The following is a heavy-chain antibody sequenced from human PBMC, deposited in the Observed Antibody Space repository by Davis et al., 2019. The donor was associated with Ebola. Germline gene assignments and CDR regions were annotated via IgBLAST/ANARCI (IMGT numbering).Heavy chain of an antibody. Sequence: ASVKVSCKASGGTFSSYAISWVRQAPGQRLEWMGWINAGNGNTKYSQKFQGRVTITRDTSASTAYMEVSSLRSEDTAVYYCATADRYGYGMDVWGQGTTVTVSS. D-gene: IGHD5-18*01. CDR2: INAGNGNT. V-gene: IGHV1-3*01. J-gene: IGHJ6*02. CDR3: ATADRYGYGMDV. CDR1: GGTFSSYA.